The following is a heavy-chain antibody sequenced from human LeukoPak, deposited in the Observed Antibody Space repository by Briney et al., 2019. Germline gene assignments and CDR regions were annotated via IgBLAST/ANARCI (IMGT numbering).Heavy chain of an antibody. V-gene: IGHV4-59*01. CDR2: VYYSGST. D-gene: IGHD2-21*01. J-gene: IGHJ2*01. CDR1: GGSISSYY. CDR3: ARDIRWYFDL. Sequence: SETLSLTCTVSGGSISSYYWSWIRQPPGKGLEWIGYVYYSGSTNYNPSLKSRVTISVDTSKNQFSLKLSSVTAADTAVYYCARDIRWYFDLWGRGTLVTVSS.